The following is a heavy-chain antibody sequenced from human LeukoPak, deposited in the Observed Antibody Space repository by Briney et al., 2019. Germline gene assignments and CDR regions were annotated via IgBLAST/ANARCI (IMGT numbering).Heavy chain of an antibody. J-gene: IGHJ4*02. D-gene: IGHD5-18*01. CDR2: INPSGGST. CDR1: GYTFTSYY. CDR3: ARDQDTAMVTGGFDY. Sequence: ASVKVCCKASGYTFTSYYMHWVRPAPGQGLEWMGIINPSGGSTSYAQKFQGRVTMTRDTSTSTVYMELSSLRSEDTAVYYCARDQDTAMVTGGFDYWGQGTLVTVSS. V-gene: IGHV1-46*01.